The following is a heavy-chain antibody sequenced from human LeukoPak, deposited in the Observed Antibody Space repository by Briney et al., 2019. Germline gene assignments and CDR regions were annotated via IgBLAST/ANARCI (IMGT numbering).Heavy chain of an antibody. V-gene: IGHV3-21*01. CDR2: ISSSGSYI. CDR1: RFTFSSYS. Sequence: PGGSLRLSCAASRFTFSSYSMNWVRQAPGKGLEWVSSISSSGSYIYYADSVKGRFTISRDNAKNSLYLQMSSLRAEDTAVYYCAKDVYGDPVGGAFDIWGQGTMVTVSS. CDR3: AKDVYGDPVGGAFDI. D-gene: IGHD4-17*01. J-gene: IGHJ3*02.